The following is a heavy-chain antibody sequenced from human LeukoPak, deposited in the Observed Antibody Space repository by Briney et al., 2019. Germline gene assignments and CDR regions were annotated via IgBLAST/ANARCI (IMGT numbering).Heavy chain of an antibody. CDR3: ARDAPYCSGGSCYSERWYFDL. D-gene: IGHD2-15*01. J-gene: IGHJ2*01. CDR2: IWYDGSNK. Sequence: GRSLRLSCAASGFTFSSYGMHWVRQAPGKGLEWVAVIWYDGSNKYYADSVKGRFTISRDNSKNTLYLQMNSLGAEDTAVYYCARDAPYCSGGSCYSERWYFDLWGRGTLVTVSS. CDR1: GFTFSSYG. V-gene: IGHV3-33*01.